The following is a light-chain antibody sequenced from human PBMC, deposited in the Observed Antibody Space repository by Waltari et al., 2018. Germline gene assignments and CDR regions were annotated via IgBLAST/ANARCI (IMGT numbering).Light chain of an antibody. CDR2: SNN. Sequence: QSVLTQPPSASGTPGQRVPIPCSGRSSNIGSNTVTWYQQPPGTAPKLLIYSNNQRPSGVPDRFSGSKSGTSASLAISGLQSEDEADYYCAAWDDSLNGVVFGGGTKLTVL. J-gene: IGLJ2*01. CDR3: AAWDDSLNGVV. V-gene: IGLV1-44*01. CDR1: SSNIGSNT.